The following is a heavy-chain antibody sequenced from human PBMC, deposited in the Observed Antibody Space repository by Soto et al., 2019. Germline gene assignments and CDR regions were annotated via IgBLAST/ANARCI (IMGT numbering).Heavy chain of an antibody. J-gene: IGHJ4*02. CDR1: GFSLSTSGMC. CDR3: ARVYYYDSSGYYPHFDY. CDR2: IDWDDDK. V-gene: IGHV2-70*01. D-gene: IGHD3-22*01. Sequence: SGPTLVNPTQTLTLTCTFSGFSLSTSGMCVSWIRQPPGKALEWLALIDWDDDKYYSTSLKTRLTISKDTSKNQVVLTMTNMDPVDTATYYCARVYYYDSSGYYPHFDYWGQGTLVTSPQ.